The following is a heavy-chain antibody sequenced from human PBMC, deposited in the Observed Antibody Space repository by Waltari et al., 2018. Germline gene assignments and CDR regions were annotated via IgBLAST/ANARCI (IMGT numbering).Heavy chain of an antibody. Sequence: EVQLVESGGGSVQPGGSLRLSCAASGFTFSSYTMSWVRQAPGKGLEWVSAISGSGGSTYYADSVKGRFTISRDNSKNTLYLQMNSLRAEDTAVYYCAKQSSGAAAGTRYYYYYMDVWGKGTTVTVSS. J-gene: IGHJ6*03. V-gene: IGHV3-23*04. CDR3: AKQSSGAAAGTRYYYYYMDV. D-gene: IGHD6-13*01. CDR2: ISGSGGST. CDR1: GFTFSSYT.